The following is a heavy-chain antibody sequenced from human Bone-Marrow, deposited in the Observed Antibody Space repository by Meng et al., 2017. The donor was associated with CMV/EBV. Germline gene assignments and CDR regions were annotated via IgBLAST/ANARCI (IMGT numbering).Heavy chain of an antibody. CDR3: ARDHPDCSSTNCYT. Sequence: SGYTFSGYYVHCVRQAPGQGSEWMGWINTNSGDTNYAQKFQGRVTMTRDTSISTAYMELSRLRSDDTAVYYCARDHPDCSSTNCYTWGLGTLVTVSS. V-gene: IGHV1-2*02. CDR2: INTNSGDT. CDR1: GYTFSGYY. D-gene: IGHD2-2*01. J-gene: IGHJ5*02.